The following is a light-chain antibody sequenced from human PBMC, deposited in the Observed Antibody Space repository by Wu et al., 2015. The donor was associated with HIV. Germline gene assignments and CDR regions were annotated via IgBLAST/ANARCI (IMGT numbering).Light chain of an antibody. CDR2: DAS. CDR1: QTVYNY. V-gene: IGKV3-20*01. CDR3: QQYGRSPQT. Sequence: EVVLTQSPATLSLSPGERATLSCRASQTVYNYFAWYQQRPGQAPRLLIKDASNRASGIPDRFSGGGSGTDFTLTISRVDPEDFAVYYCQQYGRSPQTFGQGTKVEIK. J-gene: IGKJ1*01.